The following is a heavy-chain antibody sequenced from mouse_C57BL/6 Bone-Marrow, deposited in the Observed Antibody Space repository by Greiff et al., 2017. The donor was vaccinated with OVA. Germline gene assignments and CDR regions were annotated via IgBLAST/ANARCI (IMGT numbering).Heavy chain of an antibody. CDR1: GYSITSGYY. CDR3: ARNAYYSNYDYYAMDY. V-gene: IGHV3-6*01. Sequence: EVKLQESGPGLVKPSQSLSLTCSVTGYSITSGYYWYWIRQFPGNKLEWMGYISYDGSNNYYPSLKNRISITRDTSKNQFFLKLNSVTTEDTATYYCARNAYYSNYDYYAMDYWGQGTSVTVSS. J-gene: IGHJ4*01. CDR2: ISYDGSN. D-gene: IGHD2-5*01.